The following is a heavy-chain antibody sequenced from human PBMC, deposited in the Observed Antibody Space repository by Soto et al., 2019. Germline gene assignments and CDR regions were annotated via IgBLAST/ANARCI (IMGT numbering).Heavy chain of an antibody. CDR3: ARVSGYGPAYYFDY. CDR2: MYYSGST. CDR1: GASISSYY. D-gene: IGHD5-18*01. Sequence: QVQLQESGPGLVKPSETLSLTCTVSGASISSYYWSWIRQPPGKGLEWIGYMYYSGSTNYNPSLKSRVTISVDTSKNQFSLKLSSVTAADTAVYYCARVSGYGPAYYFDYWGQGTLVTVSS. J-gene: IGHJ4*02. V-gene: IGHV4-59*01.